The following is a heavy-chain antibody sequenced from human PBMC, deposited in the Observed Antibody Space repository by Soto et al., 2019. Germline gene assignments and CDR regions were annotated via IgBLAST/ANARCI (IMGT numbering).Heavy chain of an antibody. J-gene: IGHJ6*02. V-gene: IGHV2-5*02. CDR1: GFSLRTSGVG. Sequence: QITLKESGPTLVKPTQTLTLTCTFSGFSLRTSGVGVGWIRQPPGKALEWLALIYCDEDKRYSACLKSRLTITKDTSTNEVVLTMTNMDPVDTGTYYCAHKGGRGAGMEVWGQGTTVTVSS. D-gene: IGHD2-15*01. CDR2: IYCDEDK. CDR3: AHKGGRGAGMEV.